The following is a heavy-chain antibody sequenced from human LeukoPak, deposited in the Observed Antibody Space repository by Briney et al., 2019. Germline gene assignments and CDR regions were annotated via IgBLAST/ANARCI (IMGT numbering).Heavy chain of an antibody. V-gene: IGHV3-23*01. CDR3: AKQSGEQLEPFDY. J-gene: IGHJ4*02. Sequence: GGSLRLSCAASGFTFSSYAMSWVRQAPGKGLEWVSGISGSGGSTYYADSVKGRFTISRDNSKNTLYLQMNSLRAEDTAVYYCAKQSGEQLEPFDYWGQGTLVTVSS. CDR1: GFTFSSYA. CDR2: ISGSGGST. D-gene: IGHD6-13*01.